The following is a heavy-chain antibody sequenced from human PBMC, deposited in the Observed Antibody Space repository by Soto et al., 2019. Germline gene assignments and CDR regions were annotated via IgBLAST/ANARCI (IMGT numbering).Heavy chain of an antibody. CDR1: GFTFSSYG. Sequence: GGSLRLSCAASGFTFSSYGMHWVRQAPGKGLEWVAVIWYDGSNKYYADSVKGRFTISRDNSKNTLYLQMNSLRAEDTAVYYCARDGRPYYYDSSGYYPLDYWGQGTLVTVSS. V-gene: IGHV3-33*01. J-gene: IGHJ4*02. CDR2: IWYDGSNK. D-gene: IGHD3-22*01. CDR3: ARDGRPYYYDSSGYYPLDY.